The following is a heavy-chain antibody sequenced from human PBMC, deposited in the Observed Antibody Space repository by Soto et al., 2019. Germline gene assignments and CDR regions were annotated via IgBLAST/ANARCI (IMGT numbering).Heavy chain of an antibody. CDR3: ARESGDWPLNWFDP. CDR1: GCNFSNHW. CDR2: ITSDGKSK. J-gene: IGHJ5*02. D-gene: IGHD2-21*02. V-gene: IGHV3-74*01. Sequence: GGSLRLSCAASGCNFSNHWMHWVRQRPADGLVWVSRITSDGKSKAYAESVKGRFAISRDNAKNTLYLQMNGLTAEATAVYYCARESGDWPLNWFDPWGQGTLVAVSS.